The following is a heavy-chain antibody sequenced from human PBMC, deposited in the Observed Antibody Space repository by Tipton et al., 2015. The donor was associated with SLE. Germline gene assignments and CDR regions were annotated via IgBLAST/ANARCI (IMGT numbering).Heavy chain of an antibody. CDR3: ATNGHGETYEFFTEYLRH. CDR2: IYFSGQP. Sequence: TLSLTCTVSGDSISTDNYYWGWTRQPAGKALEWIGHIYFSGQPYYNPSLKSRVTISVDTSKNHFSLKLNSVTAADTAVYYCATNGHGETYEFFTEYLRHWGQGTLVTVSS. D-gene: IGHD5-12*01. V-gene: IGHV4-61*09. J-gene: IGHJ1*01. CDR1: GDSISTDNYY.